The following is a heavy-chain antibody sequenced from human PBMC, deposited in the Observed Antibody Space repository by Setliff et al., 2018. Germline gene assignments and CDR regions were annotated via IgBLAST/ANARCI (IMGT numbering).Heavy chain of an antibody. V-gene: IGHV1-69*13. J-gene: IGHJ5*02. Sequence: GASVKVSCKASGGTFRSDGFSWVRQAPGQGLAWMGRIIPVFGTAKYAQEFRGRVTITADESTSTAYMELSSLRSEDTAVYYCARDTRDRYDSSGHYLSLDYGGRGTGEGGPWGQGTRVTGSS. CDR2: IIPVFGTA. CDR1: GGTFRSDG. CDR3: ARDTRDRYDSSGHYLSLDYGGRGTGEGGP. D-gene: IGHD3-22*01.